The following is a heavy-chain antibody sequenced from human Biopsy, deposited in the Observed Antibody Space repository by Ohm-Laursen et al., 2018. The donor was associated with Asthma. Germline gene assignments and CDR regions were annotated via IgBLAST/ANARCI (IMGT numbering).Heavy chain of an antibody. CDR2: TNSVFGTT. D-gene: IGHD2-2*01. Sequence: SVKASCQPLGGTFNTYVIGWARQAPGQGLEWMGGTNSVFGTTTYPQKFQDRVTITADDSTSTVYMELSSLRSEDSAVYYCARKAGSCISRTCYSLDFWGQGTLVTVSS. V-gene: IGHV1-69*13. CDR3: ARKAGSCISRTCYSLDF. CDR1: GGTFNTYV. J-gene: IGHJ4*02.